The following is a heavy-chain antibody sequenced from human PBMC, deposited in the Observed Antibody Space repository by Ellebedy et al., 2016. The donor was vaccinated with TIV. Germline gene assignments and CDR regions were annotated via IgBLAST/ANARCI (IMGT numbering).Heavy chain of an antibody. D-gene: IGHD3-3*01. CDR1: GFNFNTYW. J-gene: IGHJ4*02. CDR3: ARNSHDFWSGCHLDY. CDR2: IKQDGSER. Sequence: GESLKISCAASGFNFNTYWMNWVRQAPGKGLEWVANIKQDGSERYYADSVKGRFTISRDNSRSSLFLQMNNLRAEDTGVYFCARNSHDFWSGCHLDYWGQGTLLTVSS. V-gene: IGHV3-7*01.